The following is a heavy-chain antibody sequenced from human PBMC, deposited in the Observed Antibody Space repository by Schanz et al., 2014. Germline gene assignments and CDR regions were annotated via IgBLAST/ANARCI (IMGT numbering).Heavy chain of an antibody. Sequence: QVQLQESGPGLVKPSETLSLTCTVSGGSISASYWGWIRQPPGKGLEWIAYIYYSGSTNYNPSLRGRVTISLDTSKNQFSLKLRSVTSADTAVYYCAREYSSFDYWGQGTLVTVSS. CDR1: GGSISASY. J-gene: IGHJ4*02. V-gene: IGHV4-59*01. D-gene: IGHD3-22*01. CDR2: IYYSGST. CDR3: AREYSSFDY.